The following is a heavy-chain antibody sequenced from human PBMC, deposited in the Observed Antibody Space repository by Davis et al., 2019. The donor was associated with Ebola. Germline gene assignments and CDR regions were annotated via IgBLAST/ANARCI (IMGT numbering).Heavy chain of an antibody. CDR3: ATLTGTLVFDAFDI. J-gene: IGHJ3*02. CDR1: GFTFSSYE. CDR2: ISSSGSTI. Sequence: GESLKISCAASGFTFSSYEMNWVRQAPGKGLEWVSYISSSGSTIYYADSVKGRFTISRDNAKNSLYLQMNSLRAEDTAVYYCATLTGTLVFDAFDIWGQGTMVTVSS. V-gene: IGHV3-48*03. D-gene: IGHD1-7*01.